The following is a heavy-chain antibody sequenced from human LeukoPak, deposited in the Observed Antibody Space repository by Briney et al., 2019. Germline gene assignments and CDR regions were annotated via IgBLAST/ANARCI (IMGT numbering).Heavy chain of an antibody. J-gene: IGHJ6*02. D-gene: IGHD2-2*01. V-gene: IGHV5-51*01. CDR2: IYPGDSDT. CDR1: GYSFTSYW. CDR3: ARRDGYCSSTSCYADYYYGMDV. Sequence: GESLKISCKGSGYSFTSYWIGWVRQMPGKGLEWMGVIYPGDSDTTYSPSFQGQVTISADKSISTAYLQWSSLKASDTAMYYCARRDGYCSSTSCYADYYYGMDVWGQGTTVTVSS.